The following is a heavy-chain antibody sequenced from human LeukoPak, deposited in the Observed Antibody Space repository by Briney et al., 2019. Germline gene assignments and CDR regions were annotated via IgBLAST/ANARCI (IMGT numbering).Heavy chain of an antibody. V-gene: IGHV3-7*01. CDR2: IKEDGSEK. J-gene: IGHJ4*02. Sequence: PGGSLRLSCAASGFTFSSYTMSWVRQAPGKGLEWVANIKEDGSEKYHVDSVKGRFTISRDNAKNSLYLQMNSLTVEDTAVYHCARVASGDYVDYWGQGTLVTVSS. CDR3: ARVASGDYVDY. D-gene: IGHD2-8*02. CDR1: GFTFSSYT.